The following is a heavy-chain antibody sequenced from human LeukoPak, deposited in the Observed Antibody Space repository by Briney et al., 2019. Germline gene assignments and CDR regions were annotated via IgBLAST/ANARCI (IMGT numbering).Heavy chain of an antibody. J-gene: IGHJ4*02. V-gene: IGHV4-39*07. D-gene: IGHD6-19*01. CDR3: ARDLGSGWSPGY. Sequence: SETLSLTCTVSGGSISSSSYFWGWIRQPPGKGLEWIGNIHHSGTTYYNPSLKSRVTISVDTSKNQFSLTLSSVTAADTAFYYCARDLGSGWSPGYWGQGTLVTVSS. CDR2: IHHSGTT. CDR1: GGSISSSSYF.